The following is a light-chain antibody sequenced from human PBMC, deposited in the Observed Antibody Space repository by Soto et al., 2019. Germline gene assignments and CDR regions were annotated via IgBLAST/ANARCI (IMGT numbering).Light chain of an antibody. CDR3: QSFDSRLNGVI. CDR1: SSNLGAGYD. J-gene: IGLJ2*01. CDR2: ANR. V-gene: IGLV1-40*01. Sequence: QAVVTQPPSVSGAPGQRVTISCTGSSSNLGAGYDVHWYQQVPGTAPKLLMFANRNRPSGVPHRFSGSKSGTSASLAITGLQAEDEADYYCQSFDSRLNGVIFGGGTKVTVL.